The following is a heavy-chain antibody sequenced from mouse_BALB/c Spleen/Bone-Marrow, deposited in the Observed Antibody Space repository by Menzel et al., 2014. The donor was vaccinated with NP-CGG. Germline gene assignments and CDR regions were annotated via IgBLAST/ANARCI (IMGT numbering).Heavy chain of an antibody. Sequence: QVQLQQSGAELVRPGVSVKISCKGSGYTFTDYAMHWVKQSHAKSLEWIGVISTYYGDASYNQKFKGKATMTVDRSSSTAYMELARLTSEDSAIYYCARDAMDYWGQGTSVTVSS. CDR3: ARDAMDY. CDR1: GYTFTDYA. CDR2: ISTYYGDA. V-gene: IGHV1S137*01. J-gene: IGHJ4*01.